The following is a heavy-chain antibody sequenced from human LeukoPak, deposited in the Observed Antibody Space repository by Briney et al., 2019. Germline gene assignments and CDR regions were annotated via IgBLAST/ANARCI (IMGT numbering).Heavy chain of an antibody. J-gene: IGHJ4*02. Sequence: KTGGSLRLSCAASGFTFSSYSMNWVRQAPGKGLEWVSSISSSSSYIYYADSVKGRFTISRDNAKNSLYLQMNSLRAEDTAVYYCARDRNLVVPVATLDYWGQGTLVTVSS. D-gene: IGHD2-2*01. CDR1: GFTFSSYS. CDR2: ISSSSSYI. V-gene: IGHV3-21*01. CDR3: ARDRNLVVPVATLDY.